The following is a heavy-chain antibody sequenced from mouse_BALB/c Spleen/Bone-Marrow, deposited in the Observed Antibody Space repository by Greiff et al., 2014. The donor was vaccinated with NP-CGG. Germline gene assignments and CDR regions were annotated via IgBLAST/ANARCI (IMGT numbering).Heavy chain of an antibody. CDR2: INPDKGGT. D-gene: IGHD3-3*01. CDR1: GYTFTEYT. Sequence: VQLQQPGPDLVKPGASVKISCKTSGYTFTEYTMHWVKQSHGKSLEWIGSINPDKGGTTYNQKFKGKATLTIDKSSTTAYMELRSLTSEDSAVFYCARRGWYYFDYWGQGTTLTVSS. V-gene: IGHV1-18*01. J-gene: IGHJ2*01. CDR3: ARRGWYYFDY.